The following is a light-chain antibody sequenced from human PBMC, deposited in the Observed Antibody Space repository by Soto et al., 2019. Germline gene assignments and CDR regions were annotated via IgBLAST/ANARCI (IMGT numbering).Light chain of an antibody. CDR3: PSYDSSLSGYV. Sequence: QSVLTQPPSVSGAPGQRVTISCTGSSSNIGAGYDVHWYQQLPGTAPKLLIYDNTNRPSGVPDRFSGSKSGTSASLAITGLQAEDEAAYYCPSYDSSLSGYVFGTGTKLTVL. V-gene: IGLV1-40*01. CDR1: SSNIGAGYD. J-gene: IGLJ1*01. CDR2: DNT.